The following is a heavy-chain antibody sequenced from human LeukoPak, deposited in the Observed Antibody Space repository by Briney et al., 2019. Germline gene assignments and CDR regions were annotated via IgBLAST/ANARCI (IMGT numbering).Heavy chain of an antibody. CDR3: ARGMIATPYYYGMDV. V-gene: IGHV1-18*01. J-gene: IGHJ6*02. CDR1: GYTFTSYG. Sequence: ASVKVSCEASGYTFTSYGISWVRQAPGQGLEWMGWISAYNGNTNYAQKLQGRVTMTTDTSTSTAYMELRSLRSDDTAVYYCARGMIATPYYYGMDVWGQGTTVTVSS. CDR2: ISAYNGNT. D-gene: IGHD3-22*01.